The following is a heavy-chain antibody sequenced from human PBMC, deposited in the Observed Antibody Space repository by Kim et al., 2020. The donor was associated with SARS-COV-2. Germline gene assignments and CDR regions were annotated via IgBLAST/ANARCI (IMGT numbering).Heavy chain of an antibody. CDR2: IYSGGTT. CDR1: EFTVGNNY. J-gene: IGHJ4*02. V-gene: IGHV3-53*01. Sequence: GGSLRLSCAASEFTVGNNYMSWVRQAAGKGLEWVSIIYSGGTTYYADSVKGRFTGSRDSSKNTLYLQMNNLRAEDTAVCYCARGPSGTATIAGGQGTLVTVSS. CDR3: ARGPSGTATIA. D-gene: IGHD5-12*01.